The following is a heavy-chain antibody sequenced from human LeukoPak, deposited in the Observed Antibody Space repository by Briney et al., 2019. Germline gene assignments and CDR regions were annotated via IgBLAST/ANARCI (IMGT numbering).Heavy chain of an antibody. Sequence: ASVKVSCKASGYTFTANYIHWVQQAPGQGLEWMGWINPNSGGTNYGQKFQARVTMTGDTSISTAYMELNSLRSDDTAVYYCARGAGFGGYSRYYMDVWGKGTTVTVSS. CDR3: ARGAGFGGYSRYYMDV. V-gene: IGHV1-2*02. J-gene: IGHJ6*03. CDR1: GYTFTANY. D-gene: IGHD3-16*01. CDR2: INPNSGGT.